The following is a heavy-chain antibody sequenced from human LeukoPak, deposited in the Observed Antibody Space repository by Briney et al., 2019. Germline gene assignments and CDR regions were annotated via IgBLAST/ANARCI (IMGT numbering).Heavy chain of an antibody. CDR1: GFTFSSYD. CDR2: IGKAGDT. V-gene: IGHV3-13*04. J-gene: IGHJ4*02. Sequence: PGGSLRPSCAASGFTFSSYDMHWVRQATGKGLEWVSGIGKAGDTYYSGSVKGRFTISRENAKNSLYLEMNSLRAGDTAVYYCAKDRTAGYDGLVDDRGQGTLVTVPS. D-gene: IGHD5-12*01. CDR3: AKDRTAGYDGLVDD.